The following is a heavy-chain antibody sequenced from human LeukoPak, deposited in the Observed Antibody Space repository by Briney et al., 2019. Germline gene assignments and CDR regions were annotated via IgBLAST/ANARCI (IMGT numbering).Heavy chain of an antibody. CDR2: INPSGGST. CDR3: ARGGFLCSGGSCYGYYYYYMDV. V-gene: IGHV1-46*01. J-gene: IGHJ6*03. CDR1: GYTFTSYY. Sequence: ASVKVSCKASGYTFTSYYMHWVRQAPGQGLEWVGIINPSGGSTSYAQKFQGRVTMTRDMSTSTVYMELSSLRSDDTAVYYCARGGFLCSGGSCYGYYYYYMDVWGKGTTVTVSS. D-gene: IGHD2-15*01.